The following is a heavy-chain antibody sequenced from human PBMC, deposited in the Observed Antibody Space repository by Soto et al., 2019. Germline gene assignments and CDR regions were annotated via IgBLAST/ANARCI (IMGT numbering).Heavy chain of an antibody. D-gene: IGHD2-15*01. CDR2: ISSSSSTI. J-gene: IGHJ4*02. CDR3: ARVRDIVVVVAATPSISDYFDY. V-gene: IGHV3-48*02. Sequence: PGGSLRLSCAASGFTFSSYSMNWVRQAPGKGLEWVSYISSSSSTIYYADSVKGRFTISRDNAKNSLYLQMNSLRDEDTAVYYCARVRDIVVVVAATPSISDYFDYRGQGTLVTVSS. CDR1: GFTFSSYS.